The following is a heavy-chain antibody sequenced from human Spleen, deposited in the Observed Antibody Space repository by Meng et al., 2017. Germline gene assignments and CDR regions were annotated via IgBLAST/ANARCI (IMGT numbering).Heavy chain of an antibody. V-gene: IGHV1-2*02. Sequence: ASVKVSCKASGYTFTDYYLHWVRQAPGQGLEWMGWINPSSGDTNYAQNFQGRVTMTRDTSITTAYMDLCRLRSDDTAIYYCARELVRTTASWAFNVWGQGTMVTVSS. J-gene: IGHJ3*01. CDR3: ARELVRTTASWAFNV. D-gene: IGHD1-26*01. CDR2: INPSSGDT. CDR1: GYTFTDYY.